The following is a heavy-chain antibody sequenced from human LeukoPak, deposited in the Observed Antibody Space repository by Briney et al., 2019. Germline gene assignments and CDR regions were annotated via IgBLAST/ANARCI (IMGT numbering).Heavy chain of an antibody. CDR1: GFTFSSSA. Sequence: GGSLRLSCAASGFTFSSSAMSWVRQAPGKGLEWVGRIKPKTDGETTEYAAPVKDRFSISRDDSKSMMYLQMNSLKTEDTAVYYCITPLPYSAQGGQGTLVTVSS. J-gene: IGHJ4*02. CDR3: ITPLPYSAQ. CDR2: IKPKTDGETT. D-gene: IGHD2-21*01. V-gene: IGHV3-15*01.